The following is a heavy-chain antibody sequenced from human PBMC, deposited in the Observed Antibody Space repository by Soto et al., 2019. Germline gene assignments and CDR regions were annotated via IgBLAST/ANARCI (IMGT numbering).Heavy chain of an antibody. Sequence: NPSETLSLTCTVSGSSISSSSYYWGRIRQPPGKGLEWIGSIYYSGSTYYNPSLKSRVTISVDTSKNQFSLKLSSVTAADTAVYYCARLERGSGDYRTRTAPVDYWGQGTLVTVSS. J-gene: IGHJ4*02. D-gene: IGHD4-17*01. V-gene: IGHV4-39*01. CDR3: ARLERGSGDYRTRTAPVDY. CDR2: IYYSGST. CDR1: GSSISSSSYY.